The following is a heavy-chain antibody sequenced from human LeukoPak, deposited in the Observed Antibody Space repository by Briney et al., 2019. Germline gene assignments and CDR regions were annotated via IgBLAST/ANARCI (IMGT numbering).Heavy chain of an antibody. D-gene: IGHD3-9*01. Sequence: GGSLRLSCAASGFTFSNAWMSWVRQAPGKGLEWVGRIKSKTDGGTTDYAAPVKGRFTISRDDSKNTLYLQMNCLKTEGTAVYYCTTDIILTVIPPDGYWGQGTLVTVSS. CDR1: GFTFSNAW. CDR3: TTDIILTVIPPDGY. J-gene: IGHJ4*02. V-gene: IGHV3-15*01. CDR2: IKSKTDGGTT.